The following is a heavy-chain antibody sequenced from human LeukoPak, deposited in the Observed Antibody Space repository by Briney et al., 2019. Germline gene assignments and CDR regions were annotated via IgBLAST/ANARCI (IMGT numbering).Heavy chain of an antibody. CDR3: AEDLAVAGTLGDYFDY. Sequence: GGSLRLSCAASGFTFSSYWMSWVRQAPGKGLEWVANIKQDGGEKFYVDSVKGRFTISRDNSKSTLYLQMNSLRAEDTAVYYCAEDLAVAGTLGDYFDYWGQGTLVTVSS. J-gene: IGHJ4*02. CDR2: IKQDGGEK. V-gene: IGHV3-7*03. D-gene: IGHD6-19*01. CDR1: GFTFSSYW.